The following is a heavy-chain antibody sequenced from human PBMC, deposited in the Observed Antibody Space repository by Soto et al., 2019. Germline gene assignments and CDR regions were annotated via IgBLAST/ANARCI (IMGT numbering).Heavy chain of an antibody. V-gene: IGHV3-21*01. J-gene: IGHJ3*02. CDR2: ISSSSSYI. CDR1: GFTFSSYS. D-gene: IGHD3-10*01. Sequence: PGGSLRLSCAASGFTFSSYSMNWVRQAPGKGLEWVSSISSSSSYIYYADSVKGRFTISRDNAKNSLYLQMNSLRAEDTAVYYCAILVDVLLWFGDTGAFDISGQGTMVTVSS. CDR3: AILVDVLLWFGDTGAFDI.